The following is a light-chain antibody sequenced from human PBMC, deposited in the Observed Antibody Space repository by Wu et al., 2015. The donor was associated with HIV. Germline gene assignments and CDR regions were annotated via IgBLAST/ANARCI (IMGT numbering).Light chain of an antibody. Sequence: EIVMTQSPVTLSVSPGERATLSCRASQNVGSNLAWYQQKPGQSPRLLIYGTSSRATGFPDRFSGSGSGTDFTLTISRLDPEDFAVYYCQHYGNSPYTFGQGTKLEIK. J-gene: IGKJ2*01. V-gene: IGKV3-20*01. CDR2: GTS. CDR1: QNVGSN. CDR3: QHYGNSPYT.